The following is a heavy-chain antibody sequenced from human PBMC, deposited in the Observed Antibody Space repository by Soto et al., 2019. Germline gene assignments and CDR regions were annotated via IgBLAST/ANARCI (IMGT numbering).Heavy chain of an antibody. Sequence: EVQLLESGGGLVQPGGSLRLSCEASGFTFNNYAMTWVRQAPGKGLEWVSAISGGGDTTSYADSVKGRFTVSRAGSKNTLYLQMSSLRAEDTALYYCAKGRGGSGSLTPRVDFWGQGTLVTVSS. D-gene: IGHD3-10*01. CDR1: GFTFNNYA. CDR2: ISGGGDTT. CDR3: AKGRGGSGSLTPRVDF. J-gene: IGHJ4*02. V-gene: IGHV3-23*01.